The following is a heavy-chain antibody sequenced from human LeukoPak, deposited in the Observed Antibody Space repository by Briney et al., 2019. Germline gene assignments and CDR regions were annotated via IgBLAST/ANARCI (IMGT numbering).Heavy chain of an antibody. J-gene: IGHJ4*02. CDR1: GFSFSTYD. Sequence: GGSLRLSCVGSGFSFSTYDMGWVRQTPGKGLEWVSAISTTGGYTEDADSVKGRFTISRDNSQNTLFLQMHSLGAEDTAVYYCAKKPATIKFPFDIWGQGTLVTVSP. V-gene: IGHV3-23*01. CDR3: AKKPATIKFPFDI. D-gene: IGHD5-24*01. CDR2: ISTTGGYT.